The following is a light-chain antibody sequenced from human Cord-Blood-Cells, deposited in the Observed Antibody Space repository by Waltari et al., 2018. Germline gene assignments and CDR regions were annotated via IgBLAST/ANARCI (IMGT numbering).Light chain of an antibody. V-gene: IGKV1-5*01. CDR3: QQYNSYSPWT. CDR2: DAP. Sequence: DIHMTQSPSTLPASVADRVTITCRASQSFSSWLAWYQQKPGKDPKLLIYDAPSLESGVPSRFSGSGSGTEFTLTISSLQPEDFATYYCQQYNSYSPWTFGQGTKVEIK. J-gene: IGKJ1*01. CDR1: QSFSSW.